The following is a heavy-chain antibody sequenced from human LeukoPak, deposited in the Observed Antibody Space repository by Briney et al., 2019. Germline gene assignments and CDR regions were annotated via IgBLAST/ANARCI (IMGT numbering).Heavy chain of an antibody. CDR2: IRYDGSNK. D-gene: IGHD5-12*01. J-gene: IGHJ4*02. V-gene: IGHV3-30*02. CDR1: GFTFSSYG. Sequence: GGSLRLSCAASGFTFSSYGMHWVRQAPGRGLEWVAFIRYDGSNKYYADSVRGRFTISRDDSKNTLYLQMKNLRAEDTAVYYCAKDGAWLRFDDWGQGILVTVSS. CDR3: AKDGAWLRFDD.